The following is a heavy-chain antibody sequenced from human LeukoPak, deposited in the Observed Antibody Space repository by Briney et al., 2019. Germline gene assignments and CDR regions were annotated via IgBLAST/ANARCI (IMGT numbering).Heavy chain of an antibody. V-gene: IGHV3-30-3*01. CDR3: ARAKLGIGNWYFDL. CDR2: ISYDGSNK. J-gene: IGHJ2*01. Sequence: PGGSLRLSCAASGFTFSSYAMHLVRQAPGKGLEWVGVISYDGSNKYYADSVKGRFTISRDNAKNSLYLQMNSLRAEDTAVYYCARAKLGIGNWYFDLWGRGTLVTVSS. D-gene: IGHD7-27*01. CDR1: GFTFSSYA.